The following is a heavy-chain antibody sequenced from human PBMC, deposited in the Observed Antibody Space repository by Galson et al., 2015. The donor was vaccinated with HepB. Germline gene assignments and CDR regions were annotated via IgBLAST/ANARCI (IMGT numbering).Heavy chain of an antibody. V-gene: IGHV3-30*04. D-gene: IGHD3-10*01. J-gene: IGHJ4*02. Sequence: SLRLSCAASGFTFSSYAMHWVRQAPGKGLEWVAVISYDGSNKYYADSVKGRFTTSRDNSKNTLYLQMNSLRAEDTAVYYCARDTGGAYMVRGVILDYWGQGTLVTVSS. CDR3: ARDTGGAYMVRGVILDY. CDR1: GFTFSSYA. CDR2: ISYDGSNK.